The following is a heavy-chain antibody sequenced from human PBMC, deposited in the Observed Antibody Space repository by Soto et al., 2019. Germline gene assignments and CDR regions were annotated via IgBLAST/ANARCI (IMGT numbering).Heavy chain of an antibody. CDR2: ISYDGSNK. Sequence: QVQLVESGGGVVQPGRSLRLSCAASGFTFSNYGMHWVRQAPGKGLERVAVISYDGSNKYYADSVKGRFSISRENSKNTLYLQMNSLRAEDTAVYYCAKGDWFDPWGQGTLFTVSS. CDR3: AKGDWFDP. V-gene: IGHV3-30*18. J-gene: IGHJ5*02. CDR1: GFTFSNYG.